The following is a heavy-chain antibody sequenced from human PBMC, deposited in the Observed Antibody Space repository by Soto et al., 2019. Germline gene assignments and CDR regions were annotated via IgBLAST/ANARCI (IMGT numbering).Heavy chain of an antibody. CDR2: INHSGST. D-gene: IGHD6-13*01. V-gene: IGHV4-34*01. CDR3: ARAGYSSSWYGY. Sequence: SLTQCLTSTVAEGSISSYYCSWIRQPTGKGLEWIGEINHSGSTHYNPSLESRVTISLDTSKNQFSLKLSSVTAADTAVYYCARAGYSSSWYGYWGQGTLVTVSS. CDR1: EGSISSYY. J-gene: IGHJ4*02.